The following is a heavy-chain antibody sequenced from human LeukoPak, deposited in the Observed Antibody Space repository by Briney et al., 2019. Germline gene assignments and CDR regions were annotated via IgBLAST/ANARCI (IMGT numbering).Heavy chain of an antibody. J-gene: IGHJ3*02. CDR3: ARNPLWFGGTTAGAFDI. D-gene: IGHD3-10*01. CDR2: IYTSGST. Sequence: SETLSLTCTVSGGSISSYYWSWIRQPAGKGLEWIGRIYTSGSTNYNPSLKSRVTMSVDTSKNQFSLKLSSVTAADTAVYYCARNPLWFGGTTAGAFDIWGQGTMVTVSS. V-gene: IGHV4-4*07. CDR1: GGSISSYY.